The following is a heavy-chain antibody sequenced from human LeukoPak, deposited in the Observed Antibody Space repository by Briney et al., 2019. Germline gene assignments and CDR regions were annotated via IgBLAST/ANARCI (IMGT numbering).Heavy chain of an antibody. CDR3: AKERGAAAGFFDY. V-gene: IGHV3-30*18. CDR2: ISYDGSNK. Sequence: GGSLRLSCAASGFTFSSYGMHWVRQAPGKGLEWVAVISYDGSNKYYADSVKGRFTISRDNSKNTLYLQMNSLRAEDTAVYYCAKERGAAAGFFDYWGQGTLVTVSS. D-gene: IGHD6-13*01. J-gene: IGHJ4*02. CDR1: GFTFSSYG.